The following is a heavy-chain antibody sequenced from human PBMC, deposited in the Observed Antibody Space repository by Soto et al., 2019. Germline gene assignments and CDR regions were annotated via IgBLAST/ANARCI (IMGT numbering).Heavy chain of an antibody. V-gene: IGHV4-34*01. CDR1: GGSFSGYY. J-gene: IGHJ4*02. CDR3: ERTTVTKCIDY. D-gene: IGHD4-17*01. CDR2: INHSGST. Sequence: PSETLSLTCAVYGGSFSGYYWSWIRQPPGKGLEWIGEINHSGSTNYNPSLKSRVTISVDTSKNQFSLKLSSVTAADTAVYYCERTTVTKCIDYWGQGNLVTVSS.